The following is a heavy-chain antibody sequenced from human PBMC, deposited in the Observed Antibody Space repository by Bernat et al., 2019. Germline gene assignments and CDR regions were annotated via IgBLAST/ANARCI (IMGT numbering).Heavy chain of an antibody. V-gene: IGHV3-30*04. CDR2: VSYDGRNK. Sequence: VQLVESGGGVVQPGRSLRPSCVAPGFTFSDYSLHWVRQAPGKGLEWVAVVSYDGRNKYYADSVQARFIISRDDSENTLYLQMDSLKSEDTAVYYCVRDGAALYYYHGMDVWGRGTTVTVSS. CDR1: GFTFSDYS. J-gene: IGHJ6*02. CDR3: VRDGAALYYYHGMDV. D-gene: IGHD6-25*01.